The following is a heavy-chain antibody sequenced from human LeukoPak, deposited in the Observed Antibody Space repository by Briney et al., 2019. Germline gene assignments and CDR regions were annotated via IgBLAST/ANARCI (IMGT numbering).Heavy chain of an antibody. Sequence: GASVKVSCKASGYTFTSYYMHWVRQAPGQGLEWMGIINPSGGSTSYAQKFQGRVTMTRDTSTSTVYMELSSLRSGDTAVYYCARSLIAADETDVWGQGTTVTVSS. CDR1: GYTFTSYY. CDR2: INPSGGST. J-gene: IGHJ6*02. CDR3: ARSLIAADETDV. V-gene: IGHV1-46*01. D-gene: IGHD6-6*01.